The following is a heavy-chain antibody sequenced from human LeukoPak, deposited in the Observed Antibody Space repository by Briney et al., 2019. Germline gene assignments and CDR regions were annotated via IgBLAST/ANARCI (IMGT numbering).Heavy chain of an antibody. CDR2: IYYSGST. D-gene: IGHD4-17*01. J-gene: IGHJ3*02. CDR1: GGSISSSSYY. V-gene: IGHV4-61*01. CDR3: ARPLLRGAKAAFDI. Sequence: SETLSLTCTVSGGSISSSSYYWSWIRQPPGKGLEWIGYIYYSGSTNYNPSLKSRVTISVDTSKNQFSLKLSSVTAADTAVYYCARPLLRGAKAAFDIWGQGTMVTVSS.